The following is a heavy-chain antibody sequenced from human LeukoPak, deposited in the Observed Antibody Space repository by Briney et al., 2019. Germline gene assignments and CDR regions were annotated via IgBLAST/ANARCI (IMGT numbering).Heavy chain of an antibody. D-gene: IGHD6-19*01. J-gene: IGHJ4*02. Sequence: PGGSLRLSCAASGFTFSSYWMSWVRQAPGKGLEWVANIKQDGSEKYYVDSVKGRFTISRDNAKNSLYLQMNSLRAEDTAVYYCARDLGNIAVAATHFDYWGQGTLVTVSS. V-gene: IGHV3-7*01. CDR2: IKQDGSEK. CDR3: ARDLGNIAVAATHFDY. CDR1: GFTFSSYW.